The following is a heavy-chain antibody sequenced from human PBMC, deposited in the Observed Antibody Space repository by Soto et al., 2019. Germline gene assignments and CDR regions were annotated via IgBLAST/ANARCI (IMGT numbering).Heavy chain of an antibody. CDR3: AKDYSSDYYPFDY. CDR2: LTGSGDHT. J-gene: IGHJ4*02. CDR1: GFTVSSIY. Sequence: PGGSLRLSCAASGFTVSSIYMSWVRQAPGKGLEWVSSLTGSGDHTYYADSVKGRFTISRDNSKNTLYLQMNSLRAEDTAVYYCAKDYSSDYYPFDYWGQGTLVTVSS. D-gene: IGHD6-19*01. V-gene: IGHV3-23*01.